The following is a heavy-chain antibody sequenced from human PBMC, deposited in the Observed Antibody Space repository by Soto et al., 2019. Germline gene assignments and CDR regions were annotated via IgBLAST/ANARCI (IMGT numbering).Heavy chain of an antibody. V-gene: IGHV4-34*01. Sequence: QVQLQQWGAGLLKPSETLSLTCAVYGGSFSGYYWSWIRQPPGKGLEWIGEINHSGSTNYNPSLKSRVTISVDTSKNQFSLKLSSVTAADTAVYYCARDPWFGEPNPSSYFDYWGQGTLVTVSS. CDR3: ARDPWFGEPNPSSYFDY. J-gene: IGHJ4*02. CDR1: GGSFSGYY. CDR2: INHSGST. D-gene: IGHD3-10*01.